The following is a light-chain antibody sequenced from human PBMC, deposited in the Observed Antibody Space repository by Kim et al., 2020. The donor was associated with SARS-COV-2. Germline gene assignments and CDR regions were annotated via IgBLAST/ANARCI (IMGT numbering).Light chain of an antibody. J-gene: IGKJ2*03. Sequence: PGESATLACRASQSVSSSYLAWYQQKPGQAPRLLIYGASNRATDIPDRFSGSGSGTDFTLTISRLEPEDFAVYYCQQYGSSPPYSFGQGTKLEI. V-gene: IGKV3-20*01. CDR3: QQYGSSPPYS. CDR1: QSVSSSY. CDR2: GAS.